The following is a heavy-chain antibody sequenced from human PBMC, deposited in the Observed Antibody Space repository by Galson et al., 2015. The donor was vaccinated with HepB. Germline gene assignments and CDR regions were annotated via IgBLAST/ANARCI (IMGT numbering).Heavy chain of an antibody. CDR1: GGTFSSYT. D-gene: IGHD5-12*01. J-gene: IGHJ4*02. CDR3: ARGRGAYSGYDDGGYYFDY. Sequence: SVKVSCKASGGTFSSYTIGWVRQAPGQGLEWMGRIIPILGIANYAQKFQGRVTITADKSTSTAYMELSSLRSEDTAVYYCARGRGAYSGYDDGGYYFDYWGQGTLVTVSS. CDR2: IIPILGIA. V-gene: IGHV1-69*02.